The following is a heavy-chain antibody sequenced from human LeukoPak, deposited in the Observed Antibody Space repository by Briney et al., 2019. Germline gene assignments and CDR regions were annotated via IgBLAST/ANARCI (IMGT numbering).Heavy chain of an antibody. CDR3: TSYYDFWSGSQNLIGY. CDR1: GFTFSGSA. D-gene: IGHD3-3*01. V-gene: IGHV3-73*01. J-gene: IGHJ4*02. Sequence: PGGSLRLSCAASGFTFSGSAMHWIRQAPGKGLEWVGRIRSKANSYATAYAASVKGRFTISRDDSKNTAYLQMNSLKTEDTAVYYCTSYYDFWSGSQNLIGYWGQGTLVTVSS. CDR2: IRSKANSYAT.